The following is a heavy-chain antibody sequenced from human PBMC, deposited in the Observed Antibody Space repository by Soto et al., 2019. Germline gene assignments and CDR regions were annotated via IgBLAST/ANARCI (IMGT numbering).Heavy chain of an antibody. J-gene: IGHJ4*02. CDR2: FIPLFGTA. CDR3: AGGSHYYDISGYYFEGVATPHY. Sequence: QVQLVQSGAEVKKPGSSVKVSCKAPGGTFSSYPISWVRQAPGQGLEWMGGFIPLFGTANYAQECQGRVTITADESTGTADMELGSLRAEDTAVYYCAGGSHYYDISGYYFEGVATPHYWGQGSLVPVSS. CDR1: GGTFSSYP. D-gene: IGHD3-22*01. V-gene: IGHV1-69*12.